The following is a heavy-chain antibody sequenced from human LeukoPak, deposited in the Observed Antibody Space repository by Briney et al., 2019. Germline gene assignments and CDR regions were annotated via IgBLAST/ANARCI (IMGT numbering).Heavy chain of an antibody. J-gene: IGHJ3*02. CDR3: ARVEYYYNRWAFDI. Sequence: SETLSLTCIVSGYSISSGYYWGWIRQPPGKGLEWIGSIFHSGNTYYNPSLKSRVTISVDTSKNQFSLKLNSVTAADTAVYYCARVEYYYNRWAFDIWGQGTMVIVSS. V-gene: IGHV4-38-2*02. CDR1: GYSISSGYY. D-gene: IGHD3-22*01. CDR2: IFHSGNT.